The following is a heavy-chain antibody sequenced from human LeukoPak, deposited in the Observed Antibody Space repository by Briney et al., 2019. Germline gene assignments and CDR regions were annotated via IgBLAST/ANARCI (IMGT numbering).Heavy chain of an antibody. V-gene: IGHV3-30*02. Sequence: GGSLRLSCAASGFSLGSYGMHWVRQAPGKGLDWVAFIKYDGTEKYYTDSVKGRFTISRDNSKNTLYLQMNSLRVEDTALYYCAKDLVRWENFDYWGQGTLVTVSS. D-gene: IGHD1-26*01. CDR2: IKYDGTEK. CDR3: AKDLVRWENFDY. J-gene: IGHJ4*02. CDR1: GFSLGSYG.